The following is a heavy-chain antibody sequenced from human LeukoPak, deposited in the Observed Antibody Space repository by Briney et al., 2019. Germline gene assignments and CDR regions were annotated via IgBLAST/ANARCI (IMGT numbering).Heavy chain of an antibody. CDR2: ISYDGSNK. Sequence: GGSLRLSCAASGFTFSSYAIHWVRQAPGKGLEWVAVISYDGSNKYYADSVKGRFTISRDNSKNTLYLQMNSLRVEDTAVYFCARRSSSEWYVAVEYRGQRTMVTVSS. D-gene: IGHD6-25*01. CDR3: ARRSSSEWYVAVEY. J-gene: IGHJ4*02. CDR1: GFTFSSYA. V-gene: IGHV3-30*04.